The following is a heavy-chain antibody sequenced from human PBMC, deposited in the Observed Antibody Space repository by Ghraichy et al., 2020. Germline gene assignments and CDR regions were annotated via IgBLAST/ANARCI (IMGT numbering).Heavy chain of an antibody. CDR3: ARDRDSSGYYGRYLDL. V-gene: IGHV3-48*04. CDR1: GFTFSSYS. Sequence: GGSLRLSCAASGFTFSSYSMNWVRQAPGKGLEWVSYISSSSSTIYYADSVKGRFTISRDNAKNSLYLQMNSLRVEDTAVYYCARDRDSSGYYGRYLDLWGRGTLVPVSS. D-gene: IGHD3-22*01. J-gene: IGHJ2*01. CDR2: ISSSSSTI.